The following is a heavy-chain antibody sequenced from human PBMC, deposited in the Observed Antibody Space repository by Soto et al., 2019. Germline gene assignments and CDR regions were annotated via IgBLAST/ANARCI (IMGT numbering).Heavy chain of an antibody. CDR2: INPNSGGT. CDR1: GYTFTGYY. D-gene: IGHD5-12*01. V-gene: IGHV1-2*02. Sequence: ASVKVSCKASGYTFTGYYMHWVRQAPGQGLEWMGWINPNSGGTNYAQKFQGRVTMTRDTSISTAYMELSRLRSDDTAVYYCARVSTVEMATIWRRWDYFDYWRQGTLVTVSS. J-gene: IGHJ4*02. CDR3: ARVSTVEMATIWRRWDYFDY.